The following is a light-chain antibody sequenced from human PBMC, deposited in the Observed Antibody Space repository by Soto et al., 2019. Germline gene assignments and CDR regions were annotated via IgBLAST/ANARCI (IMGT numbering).Light chain of an antibody. CDR3: HVWDSSSDHVV. CDR1: NIGSKS. Sequence: SYELTQPPSVSVAPGKTARITCGGTNIGSKSGHWYQQKPGQAPVLVIDYDSDRPSGIPERFSGSNSGNTATLTISRVEAGDEADYYCHVWDSSSDHVVFCGGTKLTVL. J-gene: IGLJ2*01. CDR2: YDS. V-gene: IGLV3-21*04.